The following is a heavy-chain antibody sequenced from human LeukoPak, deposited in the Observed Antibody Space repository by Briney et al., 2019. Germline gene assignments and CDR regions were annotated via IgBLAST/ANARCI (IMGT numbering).Heavy chain of an antibody. CDR1: GFNFSSHG. D-gene: IGHD5-24*01. V-gene: IGHV3-33*01. CDR3: ARHREDFRYYFDY. Sequence: GGSLRLSCGASGFNFSSHGMHWVRQAPGKGLEGVALIWYDGIGKYYPDSVRGRFTISRDNSKNTLYLQMDSLRAEDTAMYYCARHREDFRYYFDYWGQGTLVTVSS. CDR2: IWYDGIGK. J-gene: IGHJ4*02.